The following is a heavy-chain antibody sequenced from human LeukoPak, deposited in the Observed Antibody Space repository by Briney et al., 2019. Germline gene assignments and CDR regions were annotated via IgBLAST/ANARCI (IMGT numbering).Heavy chain of an antibody. J-gene: IGHJ4*02. CDR3: ASQLWFGESYFDY. CDR1: GFTFSSYS. Sequence: GGSLRLSCAASGFTFSSYSMNWVRQAPGKGLEWVSSISSSSSYTCYADSVKGRFTISRDNAKNSLYLQMNSLRAEDTAVYYCASQLWFGESYFDYWGQGTLVTVSS. V-gene: IGHV3-21*01. D-gene: IGHD3-10*01. CDR2: ISSSSSYT.